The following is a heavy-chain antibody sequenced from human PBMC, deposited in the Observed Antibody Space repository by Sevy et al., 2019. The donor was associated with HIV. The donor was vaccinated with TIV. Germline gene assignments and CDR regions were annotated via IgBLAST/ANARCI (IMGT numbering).Heavy chain of an antibody. V-gene: IGHV3-21*01. D-gene: IGHD1-26*01. CDR2: ISSSSSYI. J-gene: IGHJ6*02. CDR3: ARGGELHYYYYGMDV. Sequence: GGSLRLSCAASGFTFSSYSMNWVRQAPGKGLEWVSSISSSSSYIYYADSVKGRFTSPRDNAKNSLYLQMNSLRAEDTAGYCWARGGELHYYYYGMDVWGQGTTVTVSS. CDR1: GFTFSSYS.